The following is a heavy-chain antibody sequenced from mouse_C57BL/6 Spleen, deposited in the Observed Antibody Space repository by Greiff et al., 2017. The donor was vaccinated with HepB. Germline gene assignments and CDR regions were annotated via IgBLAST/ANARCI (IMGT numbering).Heavy chain of an antibody. CDR2: INPNNGGT. J-gene: IGHJ3*01. D-gene: IGHD2-14*01. CDR1: GYTFTDYN. Sequence: EVKLVESGPELVKPGASVKIPCKASGYTFTDYNMDWVKQSHGKSLEWIGDINPNNGGTIYNQKFKGKATLTVDKSSSTAYMELRSLTSEDTAVYYCAREAAEGYRSWFAYWGQGTLVTVSA. V-gene: IGHV1-18*01. CDR3: AREAAEGYRSWFAY.